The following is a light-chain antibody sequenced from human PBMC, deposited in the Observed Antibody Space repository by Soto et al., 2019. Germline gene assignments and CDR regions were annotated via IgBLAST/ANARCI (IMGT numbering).Light chain of an antibody. CDR3: SSSAGSNNLGV. CDR2: EVT. CDR1: SSDVGDYNY. Sequence: SALTQPPSASGSPGQSVTISCTGTSSDVGDYNYVSWYQQHPGKAPKLMIYEVTKRPSGVPDRFSGSKSGNTASLTVSGLQAEDEADYYCSSSAGSNNLGVFGGGTQLTVL. J-gene: IGLJ3*02. V-gene: IGLV2-8*01.